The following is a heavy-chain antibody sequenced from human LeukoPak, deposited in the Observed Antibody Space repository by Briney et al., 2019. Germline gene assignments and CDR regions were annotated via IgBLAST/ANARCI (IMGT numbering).Heavy chain of an antibody. CDR1: GFVFNTYW. J-gene: IGHJ6*04. D-gene: IGHD3-10*02. Sequence: GSLRLSCVASGFVFNTYWIYWVRQAPGKGLEWVATINQDGTETRYVDSVKGRFTISRDNAKSSVFLQMNSLRVEDTAVYYCAELGITMIGGVWGKGTTVTISS. CDR3: AELGITMIGGV. CDR2: INQDGTET. V-gene: IGHV3-7*01.